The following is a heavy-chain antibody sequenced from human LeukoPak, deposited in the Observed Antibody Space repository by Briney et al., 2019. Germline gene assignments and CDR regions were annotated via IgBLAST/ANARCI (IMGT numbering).Heavy chain of an antibody. J-gene: IGHJ4*02. D-gene: IGHD2-21*01. Sequence: GGSLRLSCAASGFTFSTYGMSWVRQAPGKGLEWVSSISGSGYPIDYADSVRGRFTISRDNSKTTLYLQLNSLRAEDTALYFCAKDRCGAFCGGDWGQGTLVTVSS. CDR3: AKDRCGAFCGGD. CDR2: ISGSGYPI. CDR1: GFTFSTYG. V-gene: IGHV3-23*01.